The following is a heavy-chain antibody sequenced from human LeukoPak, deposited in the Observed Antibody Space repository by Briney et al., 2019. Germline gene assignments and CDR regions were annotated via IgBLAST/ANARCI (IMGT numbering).Heavy chain of an antibody. CDR1: GGSISSSNW. Sequence: SSETLSLTCAVSGGSISSSNWWSWVRQPPGKGLEWIGEIYHSGSTNYNPSLKSRVTISVDTSKNQFSLNLSSVTASDTAVYYCATGRYYYDSSGQFVPSRFDIWGQGTMVTVSS. D-gene: IGHD3-22*01. CDR3: ATGRYYYDSSGQFVPSRFDI. J-gene: IGHJ3*02. V-gene: IGHV4-4*02. CDR2: IYHSGST.